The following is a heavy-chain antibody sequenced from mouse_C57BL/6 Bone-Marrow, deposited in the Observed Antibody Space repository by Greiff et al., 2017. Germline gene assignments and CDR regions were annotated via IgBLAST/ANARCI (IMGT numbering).Heavy chain of an antibody. Sequence: EVKLMESGGGLVQPGGSLKLSCAASGFTFSDYGMAWVRQAPRKGPEWVAFISTLAYSIYYADTVTGRFTISRENAKNTLYLEMSRLRSEDTAMDYCARQTGTRAMDYWGQGTSVTVAS. CDR2: ISTLAYSI. D-gene: IGHD4-1*01. J-gene: IGHJ4*01. CDR1: GFTFSDYG. CDR3: ARQTGTRAMDY. V-gene: IGHV5-15*01.